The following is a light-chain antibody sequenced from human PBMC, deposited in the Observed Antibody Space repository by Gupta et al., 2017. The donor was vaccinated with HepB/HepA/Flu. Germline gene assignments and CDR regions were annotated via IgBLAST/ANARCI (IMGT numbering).Light chain of an antibody. V-gene: IGKV1-39*01. CDR3: QQRDSTPCN. Sequence: DIQMTQSPSSLSASVGDRVTITCRASQRISSYLKWYQQKPGKAPKLLIYDASSLQSGVPSRFSGSGSGTDFTLTISRLQPEDFATYYCQQRDSTPCNFGQGTKLEI. CDR2: DAS. CDR1: QRISSY. J-gene: IGKJ2*02.